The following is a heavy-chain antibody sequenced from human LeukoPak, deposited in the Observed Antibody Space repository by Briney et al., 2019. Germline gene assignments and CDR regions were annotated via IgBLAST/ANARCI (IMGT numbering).Heavy chain of an antibody. D-gene: IGHD2-15*01. CDR2: IYYSGST. CDR1: GGSIRSYY. CDR3: ARAVGYCSGGSCYAHRWFDP. V-gene: IGHV4-39*01. Sequence: SETLSLTCTVSGGSIRSYYWGWIRQPPGKGLEWIGSIYYSGSTYYNPSLKSRVTISVDTSKNQFSLKLSSVTAADTAVYYCARAVGYCSGGSCYAHRWFDPWGQGTLVTVSS. J-gene: IGHJ5*02.